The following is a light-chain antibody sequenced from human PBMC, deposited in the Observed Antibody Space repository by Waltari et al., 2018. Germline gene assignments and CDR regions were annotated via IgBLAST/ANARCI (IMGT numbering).Light chain of an antibody. Sequence: DIVMTQSPDSLALSLGERATINCKSGQSVLSSSNNKNYLSWYQQKPVQPPKLLIYWASTRQSGVPDRFSGSGSGTDFTLTISSLQAEDVAVYYCQQHYSSPRTFGQGTKVEVK. J-gene: IGKJ1*01. CDR2: WAS. CDR3: QQHYSSPRT. V-gene: IGKV4-1*01. CDR1: QSVLSSSNNKNY.